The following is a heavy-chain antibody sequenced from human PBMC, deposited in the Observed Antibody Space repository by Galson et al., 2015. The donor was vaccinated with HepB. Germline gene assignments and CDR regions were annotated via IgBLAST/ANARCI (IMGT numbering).Heavy chain of an antibody. CDR2: ISYDGSNK. CDR1: GFTFSSYA. D-gene: IGHD6-19*01. J-gene: IGHJ6*02. CDR3: AKDKQWLSYYYYGIDV. V-gene: IGHV3-30*04. Sequence: SLRLSCAASGFTFSSYAMHWVRQAPGKGLEWVAVISYDGSNKYYADSVKGRFTISRDNSKNTLYLLMNSLRAEDTAVYYCAKDKQWLSYYYYGIDVWGQGTTVTVSS.